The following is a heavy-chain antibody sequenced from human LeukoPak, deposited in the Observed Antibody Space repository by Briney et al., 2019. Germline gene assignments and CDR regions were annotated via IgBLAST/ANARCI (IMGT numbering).Heavy chain of an antibody. CDR1: GFTFSSYA. Sequence: GGSLRLSCAASGFTFSSYAMSWVRQAPGKGLEWVSSISSSSSYIYYADSVKGRFTISRDNAKNSLYLQMNSLRAEDTAVYYCARADGGSGYWGQGTLVTVSS. CDR3: ARADGGSGY. V-gene: IGHV3-21*01. J-gene: IGHJ4*02. CDR2: ISSSSSYI. D-gene: IGHD4-23*01.